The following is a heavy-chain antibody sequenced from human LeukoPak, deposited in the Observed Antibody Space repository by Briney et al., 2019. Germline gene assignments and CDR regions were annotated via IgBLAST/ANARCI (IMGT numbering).Heavy chain of an antibody. CDR3: ARHGLVVTTFDY. D-gene: IGHD3-22*01. CDR2: IYTSGST. V-gene: IGHV4-4*09. Sequence: SETLSLTCTVSGGSINSYYWSWIRQPPGKGLEWIGYIYTSGSTNYNPSLKSRVTISVDTSKNQFSLKLSSVTAADTAVYYCARHGLVVTTFDYWGQGTLVTVSS. CDR1: GGSINSYY. J-gene: IGHJ4*02.